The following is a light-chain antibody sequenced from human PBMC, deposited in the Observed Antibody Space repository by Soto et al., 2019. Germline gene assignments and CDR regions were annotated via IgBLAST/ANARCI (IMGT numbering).Light chain of an antibody. CDR3: QHYNYWPYT. V-gene: IGKV1-12*01. CDR2: GAS. Sequence: DIQMTQSPSSVSASIGDRVTITCLASQGISDWLAWYQQKRGKAPKLLIYGASTLQVGVPSRFSGSGSGTDFTLTISGLQPEDFAVYYCQHYNYWPYTFGQGTKVDI. CDR1: QGISDW. J-gene: IGKJ2*01.